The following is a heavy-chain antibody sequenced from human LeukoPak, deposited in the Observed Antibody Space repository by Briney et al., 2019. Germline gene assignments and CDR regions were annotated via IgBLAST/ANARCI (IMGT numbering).Heavy chain of an antibody. CDR1: GGSISSGSYY. D-gene: IGHD3-22*01. V-gene: IGHV4-61*02. Sequence: PSQTLSLTCTVSGGSISSGSYYWSWIRQPAGKGLEWIGRIYTSGSTNYNPSLKSRVTMSVDTSKNQFSLKLSSVTAADTAVYYCARAEHDSSGFLYYWGQGTLVTVSS. CDR2: IYTSGST. CDR3: ARAEHDSSGFLYY. J-gene: IGHJ4*02.